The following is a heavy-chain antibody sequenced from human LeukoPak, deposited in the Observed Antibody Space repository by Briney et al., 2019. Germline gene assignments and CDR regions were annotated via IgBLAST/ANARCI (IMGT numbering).Heavy chain of an antibody. J-gene: IGHJ4*02. Sequence: GGSLRLSCAASGFTFSSYSMKWVRQAPGKGLEWVSSISSTSSYTYYADSVRGRFTISRDNAKNSLYLQMNSLRAEDTAVYYWANWDGGSYSFDYWGQGTLVTVSS. D-gene: IGHD1-26*01. V-gene: IGHV3-21*01. CDR2: ISSTSSYT. CDR3: ANWDGGSYSFDY. CDR1: GFTFSSYS.